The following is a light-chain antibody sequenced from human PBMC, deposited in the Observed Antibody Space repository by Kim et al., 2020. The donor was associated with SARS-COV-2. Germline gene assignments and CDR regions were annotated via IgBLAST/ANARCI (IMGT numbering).Light chain of an antibody. Sequence: QMTQSPSSLSASVGDSVTITCRASQGISNYLAWYQVKPGKVPKLLIYGASTLQPGVPSRFSGTGSETHFTRTINTLQPEDVATYYCQKYDSGPYTFGQGTMLE. J-gene: IGKJ2*01. CDR1: QGISNY. CDR3: QKYDSGPYT. V-gene: IGKV1-27*01. CDR2: GAS.